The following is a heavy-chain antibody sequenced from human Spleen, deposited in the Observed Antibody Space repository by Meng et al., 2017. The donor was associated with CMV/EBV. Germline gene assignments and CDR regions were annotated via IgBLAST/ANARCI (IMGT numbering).Heavy chain of an antibody. CDR2: IKQDGSKK. J-gene: IGHJ4*02. V-gene: IGHV3-7*03. CDR1: GITFSSYW. D-gene: IGHD1-26*01. CDR3: ARAVFGVGSYYVDYFDY. Sequence: GGSLRLSCAASGITFSSYWMTWVRQAPGKGLEWVANIKQDGSKKYYVDSVKGRFTISRDNAKNSLDLQMNNLRAEDTAVYYCARAVFGVGSYYVDYFDYWGQGTLVTVSS.